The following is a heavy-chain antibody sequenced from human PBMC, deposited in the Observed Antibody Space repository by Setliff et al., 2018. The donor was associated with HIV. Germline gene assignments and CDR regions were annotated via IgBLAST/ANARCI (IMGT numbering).Heavy chain of an antibody. V-gene: IGHV4-34*01. CDR1: GGSFSGYY. Sequence: SETLSLTCAAYGGSFSGYYWNWIRQPPGKGLEWIGEINHSGSTNYNPSLKSRVTISVDTSKNQFSLKLNSVTAADTAVYYCARGTFSGPDYWGQGTLVTVSS. J-gene: IGHJ4*02. CDR3: ARGTFSGPDY. CDR2: INHSGST. D-gene: IGHD1-26*01.